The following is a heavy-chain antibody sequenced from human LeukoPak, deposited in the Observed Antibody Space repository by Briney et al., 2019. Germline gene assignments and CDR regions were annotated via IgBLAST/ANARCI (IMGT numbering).Heavy chain of an antibody. J-gene: IGHJ3*02. D-gene: IGHD3-22*01. CDR3: ARFHYDSSSAFDI. CDR2: IYYSGST. Sequence: SETLSLTCTVSGGSISSSSYYWGWIRQPPGKGLEWIGSIYYSGSTYYNPSLKSRVTISVDTSKTQFSLKLSSVTAADTAVYYCARFHYDSSSAFDIWGQGTMVTVSS. V-gene: IGHV4-39*01. CDR1: GGSISSSSYY.